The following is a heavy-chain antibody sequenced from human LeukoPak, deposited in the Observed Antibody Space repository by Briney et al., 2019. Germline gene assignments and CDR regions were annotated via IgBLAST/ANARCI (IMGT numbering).Heavy chain of an antibody. D-gene: IGHD3-10*01. CDR3: ARVKGEML. V-gene: IGHV4-38-2*02. Sequence: SETLSLTCTVSGYSISSGYYWGWIRQPPGKGLEWIGSIYYSGSTYYNPSLKSRVTISVDTSKNQFSLKLSSVTAADTAVYYCARVKGEMLWGQGTLVTVSS. CDR1: GYSISSGYY. CDR2: IYYSGST. J-gene: IGHJ4*02.